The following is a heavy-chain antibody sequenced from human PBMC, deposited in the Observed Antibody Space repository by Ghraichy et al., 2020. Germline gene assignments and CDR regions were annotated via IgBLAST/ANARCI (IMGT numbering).Heavy chain of an antibody. CDR2: INHSGST. D-gene: IGHD3-10*01. Sequence: SETLSLTCAVYGGSFSGYYWSWIRQPPGKGLEWIGEINHSGSTNYNPSLKSRVTISVDTSKNQFSLKLSSVTAADTAVYYCARGQGSGSYSHWFDPWGQGTLVTVSS. CDR1: GGSFSGYY. J-gene: IGHJ5*02. V-gene: IGHV4-34*01. CDR3: ARGQGSGSYSHWFDP.